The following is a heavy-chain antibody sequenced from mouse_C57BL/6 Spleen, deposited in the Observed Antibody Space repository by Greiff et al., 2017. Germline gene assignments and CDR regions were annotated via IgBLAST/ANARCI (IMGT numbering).Heavy chain of an antibody. D-gene: IGHD2-4*01. V-gene: IGHV1-81*01. J-gene: IGHJ4*01. CDR2: IYPRSGNT. Sequence: VQLQQSGAELARPGASVKLSCKASGYTFTSYGISWVKQRTGQGLEWIGEIYPRSGNTYYNEKFKGKATLTADKSSSTAYMELRSLTSEDSAVYFCARRLRPDAMYYWGQGTSVTVSS. CDR3: ARRLRPDAMYY. CDR1: GYTFTSYG.